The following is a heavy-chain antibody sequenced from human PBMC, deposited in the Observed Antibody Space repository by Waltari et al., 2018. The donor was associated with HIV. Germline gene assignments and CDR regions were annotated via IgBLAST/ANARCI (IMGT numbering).Heavy chain of an antibody. J-gene: IGHJ3*01. CDR1: GIAIDASA. V-gene: IGHV3-9*01. CDR3: AKDHGGDWRRDDIYFDV. CDR2: ISYDSGSA. Sequence: EVQMVDSGGGLVQPGSSLRLSCPGSGIAIDASATHWARQRPGKGLEWVSAISYDSGSAAYADSVRGRFTVSRDNSKNSVYLQMDSLRPEDTAFYFCAKDHGGDWRRDDIYFDVWGRGTKVTVSS. D-gene: IGHD2-21*01.